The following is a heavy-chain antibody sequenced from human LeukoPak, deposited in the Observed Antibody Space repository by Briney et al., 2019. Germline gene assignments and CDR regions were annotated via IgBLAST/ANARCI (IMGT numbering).Heavy chain of an antibody. Sequence: SETLSLTCTVSGGSISSYYWSWIRQPPGKGLEWIGYIYYSGSTNYNPSLKSRVTISLDTSKNQFSLKLSAVTAADTAVYYCTRADGYSSGWYFDYWGQGTLVTVSS. J-gene: IGHJ4*02. D-gene: IGHD6-19*01. CDR1: GGSISSYY. CDR2: IYYSGST. CDR3: TRADGYSSGWYFDY. V-gene: IGHV4-59*01.